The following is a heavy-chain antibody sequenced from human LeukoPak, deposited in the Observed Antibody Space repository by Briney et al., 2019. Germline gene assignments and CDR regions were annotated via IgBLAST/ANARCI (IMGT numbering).Heavy chain of an antibody. CDR1: GFTFSNYA. CDR3: AKAREGTAATYDY. J-gene: IGHJ4*02. V-gene: IGHV3-23*01. CDR2: IRTSANSA. D-gene: IGHD2-15*01. Sequence: GGSLRLSCAASGFTFSNYAMSWVRQAPGKGLEWVSAIRTSANSAYYADSVKGRFTISRDSSENALHLQLSSLRAEDTAIYYCAKAREGTAATYDYWGQGTLVTVSS.